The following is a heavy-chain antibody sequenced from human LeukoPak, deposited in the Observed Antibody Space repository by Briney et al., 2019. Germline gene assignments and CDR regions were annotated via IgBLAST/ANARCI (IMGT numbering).Heavy chain of an antibody. Sequence: PGGSLRLSCAASGFTFSSYAMSWVRQAPGKGLEWVSAISGSGGSTYYADSVKGRFTISRDNAKNSLYLQMNSLRAEDTAVYYCARVQVDTAMVGVDYWGQGTLVTVSS. CDR2: ISGSGGST. V-gene: IGHV3-23*01. D-gene: IGHD5-18*01. J-gene: IGHJ4*02. CDR3: ARVQVDTAMVGVDY. CDR1: GFTFSSYA.